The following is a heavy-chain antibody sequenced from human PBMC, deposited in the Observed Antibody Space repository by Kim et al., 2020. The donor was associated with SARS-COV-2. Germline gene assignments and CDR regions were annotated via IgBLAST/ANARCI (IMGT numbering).Heavy chain of an antibody. CDR1: GGSISSYY. CDR3: AGQNLVVAATPEIFQIDY. Sequence: SETLSLTCTVSGGSISSYYWSWIRKPPGTGLEWIGYIYFSGSTNYNPTLTSRVTISVDTSKNQFSLKLSSVTAADTAVYYCAGQNLVVAATPEIFQIDYWGQGTLVTVSS. V-gene: IGHV4-59*13. CDR2: IYFSGST. D-gene: IGHD2-15*01. J-gene: IGHJ4*02.